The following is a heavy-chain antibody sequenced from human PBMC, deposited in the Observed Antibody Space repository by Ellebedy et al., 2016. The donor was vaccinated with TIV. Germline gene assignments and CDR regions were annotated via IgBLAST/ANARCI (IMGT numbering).Heavy chain of an antibody. Sequence: PGGSLRLSCKGSGYSFTSYWISWVRQMPGKGLEWMGRIDPSDSYTNYSPSFQGHVTISADKSISTAYLQWCSLKASDTAMYYCARHKGRIAAADLSYYYYGMDVWGQGTTVTVSS. J-gene: IGHJ6*02. CDR1: GYSFTSYW. CDR2: IDPSDSYT. V-gene: IGHV5-10-1*01. D-gene: IGHD6-13*01. CDR3: ARHKGRIAAADLSYYYYGMDV.